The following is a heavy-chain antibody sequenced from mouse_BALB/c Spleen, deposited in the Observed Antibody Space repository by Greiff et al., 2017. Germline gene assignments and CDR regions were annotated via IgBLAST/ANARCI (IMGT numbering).Heavy chain of an antibody. J-gene: IGHJ4*01. CDR2: ISYSGST. Sequence: EVKLQESGPGLVKPSQSLSLTCTVTGYSITSDYAWNWIRPFPGNKLEWMGYISYSGSTSYNPSLKSRISITRDTSKNQFFLQLNSVTTEDTATDYCARNDGSSPQYYAMDYWGQGTSVTVAS. V-gene: IGHV3-2*02. CDR1: GYSITSDYA. D-gene: IGHD1-1*01. CDR3: ARNDGSSPQYYAMDY.